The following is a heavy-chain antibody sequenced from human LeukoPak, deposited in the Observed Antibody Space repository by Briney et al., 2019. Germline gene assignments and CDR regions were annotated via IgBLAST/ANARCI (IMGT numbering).Heavy chain of an antibody. V-gene: IGHV3-23*01. CDR3: AKAPHFIAVAGTNYYFDY. J-gene: IGHJ4*02. CDR1: GFPFSSYA. D-gene: IGHD6-19*01. CDR2: ISGIGGST. Sequence: GGSLRLSCAASGFPFSSYAMSGVRQAPRQGLEWGSAISGIGGSTYYADSVKGRFTISRDNSKNTLYLQMNSLRAEDTAVYYCAKAPHFIAVAGTNYYFDYWGQGTLVTVSS.